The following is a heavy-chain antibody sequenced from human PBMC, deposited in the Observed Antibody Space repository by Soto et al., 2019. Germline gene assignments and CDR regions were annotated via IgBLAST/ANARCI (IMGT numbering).Heavy chain of an antibody. CDR1: GFTFSSYW. Sequence: EVQLVESGGGLVQPGGSLRLSCAASGFTFSSYWMSWVRQAPGKGLEWVANIKQDGSEKYYVDSVKGRFTISRDNAKXXXXXXXXXXXXXXXXXXXXXXXXXTAVADYWGQGTLVTVSS. CDR2: IKQDGSEK. D-gene: IGHD6-19*01. J-gene: IGHJ4*02. V-gene: IGHV3-7*02. CDR3: XXXXXTAVADY.